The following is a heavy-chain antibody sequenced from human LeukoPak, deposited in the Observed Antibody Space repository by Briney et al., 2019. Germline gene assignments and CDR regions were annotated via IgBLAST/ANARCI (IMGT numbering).Heavy chain of an antibody. CDR1: GGSISNYY. CDR3: ASRASMGSWYFFDY. D-gene: IGHD6-6*01. V-gene: IGHV4-59*08. CDR2: INYSGSS. J-gene: IGHJ4*02. Sequence: SETLSLTCTVSGGSISNYYWSWIRQPPGKGLDWIGYINYSGSSNYNPSLKNRVTTSVDTSKNQFSLKLGSVTAADTAVYYCASRASMGSWYFFDYWGQGTLVSVSS.